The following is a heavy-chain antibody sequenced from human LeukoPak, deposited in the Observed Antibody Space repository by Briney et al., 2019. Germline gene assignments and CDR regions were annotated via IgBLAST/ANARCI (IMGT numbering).Heavy chain of an antibody. V-gene: IGHV4-59*08. CDR3: ARRFSSRSGGYGYYYRDDAFDV. Sequence: SETLSLTCTVSGDSISSSYWSWIRQPPGKGLEWIGNIYNSANTNYNPSLQSRVTMSVDTSKSQFSLQLTSVSAADTAVYYCARRFSSRSGGYGYYYRDDAFDVWGQGTLVTVSS. J-gene: IGHJ3*01. D-gene: IGHD3-22*01. CDR1: GDSISSSY. CDR2: IYNSANT.